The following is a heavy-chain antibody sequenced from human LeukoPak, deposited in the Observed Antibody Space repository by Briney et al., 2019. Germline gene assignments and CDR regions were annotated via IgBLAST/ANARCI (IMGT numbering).Heavy chain of an antibody. CDR1: GYTFTSYD. D-gene: IGHD6-13*01. V-gene: IGHV1-8*01. CDR2: MNPNSGST. CDR3: ARGPSTPPYSSSWYRRDYYYGMDV. Sequence: ASVKVSCKASGYTFTSYDINWVRQATGQGLEWMGWMNPNSGSTGYAQKFQGRVTMTRNTSISTAYMELNSLRSEDTAVYYCARGPSTPPYSSSWYRRDYYYGMDVWGQGTTVTVSS. J-gene: IGHJ6*02.